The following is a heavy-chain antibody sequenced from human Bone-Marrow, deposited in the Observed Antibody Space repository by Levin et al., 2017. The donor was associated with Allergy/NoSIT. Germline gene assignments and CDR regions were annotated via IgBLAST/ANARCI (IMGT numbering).Heavy chain of an antibody. Sequence: AGGSLRLSCAAAGFTFSSYDMHWVRQAPGKGLEWLAIISNDGSNKYYAYSVKGRFTISRDNSKNTLYLQMNSLRAEDTAVYYCAKDLRGSYRIGMDVWGQGTTVNVAS. J-gene: IGHJ6*02. D-gene: IGHD1-26*01. CDR1: GFTFSSYD. CDR2: ISNDGSNK. V-gene: IGHV3-30*18. CDR3: AKDLRGSYRIGMDV.